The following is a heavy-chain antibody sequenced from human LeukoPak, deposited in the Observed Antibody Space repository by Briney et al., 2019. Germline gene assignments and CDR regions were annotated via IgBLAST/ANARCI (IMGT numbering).Heavy chain of an antibody. CDR2: ISAYNGNT. Sequence: ASVKVSCKASGYTFTSYGISWVRQAPGQGLEWMGWISAYNGNTNYAQKLQGRVTMTTDTSTSTAYMELRSLRSDDTAVYYCARDTHSSGYSLFDYWGQGTLVTVSS. J-gene: IGHJ4*02. V-gene: IGHV1-18*01. CDR3: ARDTHSSGYSLFDY. D-gene: IGHD3-22*01. CDR1: GYTFTSYG.